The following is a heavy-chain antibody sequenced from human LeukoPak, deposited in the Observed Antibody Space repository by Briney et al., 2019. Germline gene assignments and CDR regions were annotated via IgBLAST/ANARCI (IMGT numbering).Heavy chain of an antibody. CDR2: MNPNSGNT. CDR1: GYTFTSYD. D-gene: IGHD3-22*01. V-gene: IGHV1-8*01. Sequence: ASVKVSCKASGYTFTSYDINWVRQATGQGLEWMGWMNPNSGNTGYAQKFQGRVTMTRNTSISTAYMELSSLRSEDTAVYYCARGRSRVYYYDSSGPHDAFDIWGQGTMVTVSS. J-gene: IGHJ3*02. CDR3: ARGRSRVYYYDSSGPHDAFDI.